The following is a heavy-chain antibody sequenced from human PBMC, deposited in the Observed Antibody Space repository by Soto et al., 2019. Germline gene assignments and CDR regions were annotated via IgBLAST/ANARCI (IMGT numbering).Heavy chain of an antibody. J-gene: IGHJ3*02. Sequence: EVQLVESGGDLVQPGGSLRLSCAASGFSFSNYWMHWVRQAPGKGLVWVSRITGDGRSTSYADSVEGRFTSSRDNARNTLYLQMNSLSAEDTAVYYCVTLLRFAYAFDICGQGTRVTVSS. V-gene: IGHV3-74*01. CDR3: VTLLRFAYAFDI. CDR1: GFSFSNYW. D-gene: IGHD3-22*01. CDR2: ITGDGRST.